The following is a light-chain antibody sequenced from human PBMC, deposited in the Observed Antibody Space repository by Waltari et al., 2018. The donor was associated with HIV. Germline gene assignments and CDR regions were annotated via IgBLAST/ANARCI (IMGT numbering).Light chain of an antibody. CDR1: SSNIGAGFD. V-gene: IGLV1-40*01. CDR3: QSYDSSLSSWV. Sequence: QSVLTQPPSVSGAPGQRVTIFCSGSSSNIGAGFDVHWYQQMPGTAPKVLIHTNTIRPSGVPDRFSGSKSGTSASLAIAGLQAEDETDYYCQSYDSSLSSWVFGGGTKVTVL. CDR2: TNT. J-gene: IGLJ3*02.